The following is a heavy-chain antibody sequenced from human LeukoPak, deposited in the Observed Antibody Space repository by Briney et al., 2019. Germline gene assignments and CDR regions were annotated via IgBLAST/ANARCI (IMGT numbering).Heavy chain of an antibody. V-gene: IGHV1-69*04. CDR1: GGNLSNSG. J-gene: IGHJ1*01. D-gene: IGHD5-12*01. CDR2: IIPILGIA. Sequence: SVKVSCKASGGNLSNSGITWVRQAPGQGLEWMGRIIPILGIANYAQKFQGRVTITADKSTSTAYMELSSLRSEDTAVYYCASGLPPGPEYFQHWGQGTLVTVSS. CDR3: ASGLPPGPEYFQH.